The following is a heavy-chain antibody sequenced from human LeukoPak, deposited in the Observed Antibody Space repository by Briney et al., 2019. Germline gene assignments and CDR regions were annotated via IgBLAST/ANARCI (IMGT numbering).Heavy chain of an antibody. CDR1: GGSISSYY. CDR3: AREFNWFDP. V-gene: IGHV4-59*01. Sequence: SETLSLTCIVSGGSISSYYGSWIRQPPGKGLEWIGYISYSGSTHYNSSLTSRVAISLDTSKSQFSLKLSSVTAADTAVYYCAREFNWFDPWGQGILVTVSS. J-gene: IGHJ5*02. CDR2: ISYSGST.